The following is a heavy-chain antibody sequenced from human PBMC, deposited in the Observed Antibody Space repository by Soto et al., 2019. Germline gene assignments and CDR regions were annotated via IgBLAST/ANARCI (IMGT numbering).Heavy chain of an antibody. Sequence: GGSLRLSCAASGFDFPYYAMHWTRQAPGKGLEWLAVIWSNGNTKDYSDSVKGRFTISRDSSSNTLYLQMNNLSAEDTALYYCAKDREGTGYNFDYWGQGT. CDR3: AKDREGTGYNFDY. V-gene: IGHV3-33*06. J-gene: IGHJ4*02. D-gene: IGHD5-18*01. CDR1: GFDFPYYA. CDR2: IWSNGNTK.